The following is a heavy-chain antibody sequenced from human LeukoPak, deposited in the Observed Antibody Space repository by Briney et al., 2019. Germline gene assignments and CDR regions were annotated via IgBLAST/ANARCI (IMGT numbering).Heavy chain of an antibody. CDR2: ISSSSYI. V-gene: IGHV3-21*01. J-gene: IGHJ3*02. CDR3: ARDDDYGDYDAFDI. D-gene: IGHD4-17*01. Sequence: GGSLGLSCAASGFTFSSYSMNWVRQAPGKGLEWVSSISSSSYIYYADSVKGRFTISRDNAKNSLYLQMNSLRAEDTAVYYCARDDDYGDYDAFDIWGQGTMVTVSS. CDR1: GFTFSSYS.